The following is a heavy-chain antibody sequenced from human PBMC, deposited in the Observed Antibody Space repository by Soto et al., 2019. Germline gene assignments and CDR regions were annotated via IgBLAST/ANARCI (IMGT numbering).Heavy chain of an antibody. D-gene: IGHD2-2*02. CDR3: ARGLYDEAFDV. CDR2: IYYSGST. V-gene: IGHV4-59*12. J-gene: IGHJ3*01. CDR1: GGSISSYY. Sequence: PSETLSLTCTVSGGSISSYYWSWIRQPPGKGLEWIGYIYYSGSTNYNPSLKSRVTISVDTSKNQFSLNLSSVTAADTAVYYCARGLYDEAFDVWGQGTMVTVSS.